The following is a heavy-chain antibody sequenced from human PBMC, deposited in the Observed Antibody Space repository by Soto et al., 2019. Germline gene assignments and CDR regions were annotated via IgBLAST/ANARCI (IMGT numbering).Heavy chain of an antibody. J-gene: IGHJ4*02. D-gene: IGHD4-17*01. CDR3: ATGMTTVGPLGY. CDR2: IYSGGST. CDR1: GFTVSSKY. V-gene: IGHV3-53*01. Sequence: GGSLRLSCAASGFTVSSKYMSWVRQAPGKGLEWVSVIYSGGSTYYADSVKGRFTISRDNSKNTLYLQMNSLRAEDTAAYYCATGMTTVGPLGYGGEGTLVTVSS.